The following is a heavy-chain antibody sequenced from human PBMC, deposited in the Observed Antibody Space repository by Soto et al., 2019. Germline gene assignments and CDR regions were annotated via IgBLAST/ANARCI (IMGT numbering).Heavy chain of an antibody. D-gene: IGHD4-17*01. CDR3: TTDLRWDLAGMNF. CDR1: GFTFSNAW. V-gene: IGHV3-15*01. J-gene: IGHJ6*02. CDR2: IKSNADGGTT. Sequence: PGGYLRLSCAASGFTFSNAWMIWVRQAPGKGLEWVGRIKSNADGGTTDYAAPVRGRFTISRDDSKNTLNLQMNSLKTEDTAIYYCTTDLRWDLAGMNFWGQGTTVTVSS.